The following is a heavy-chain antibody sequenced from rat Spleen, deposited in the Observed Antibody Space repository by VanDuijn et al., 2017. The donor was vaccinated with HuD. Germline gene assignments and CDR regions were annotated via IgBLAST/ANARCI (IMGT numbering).Heavy chain of an antibody. CDR3: TRGGNYDFDY. CDR2: IGTGGGNT. V-gene: IGHV5-25*01. CDR1: GFTFSDYN. J-gene: IGHJ2*01. Sequence: EVQLVESDGGLVQPGRSLKLSCAASGFTFSDYNMAWVRQAPTKGLEWVASIGTGGGNTYYRDSVKGRFTISRDNAKNTLYLQMNSLRSEDTATYFCTRGGNYDFDYWGQGVMVTVSS. D-gene: IGHD1-10*01.